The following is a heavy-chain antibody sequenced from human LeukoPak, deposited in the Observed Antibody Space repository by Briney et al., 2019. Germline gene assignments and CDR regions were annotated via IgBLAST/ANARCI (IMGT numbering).Heavy chain of an antibody. CDR2: INGSGGNV. CDR1: GFPLCRYG. CDR3: ARDIRNYYDSGAYGWFDP. D-gene: IGHD3-10*01. J-gene: IGHJ5*02. V-gene: IGHV3-23*01. Sequence: GGSLRLSCSGSGFPLCRYGLGRVRPGPGEGLEWVSSINGSGGNVYYAGSVRGRFTISRDNSKNTVYLQMNSLRAEDTATYYCARDIRNYYDSGAYGWFDPWGQGTLVPVS.